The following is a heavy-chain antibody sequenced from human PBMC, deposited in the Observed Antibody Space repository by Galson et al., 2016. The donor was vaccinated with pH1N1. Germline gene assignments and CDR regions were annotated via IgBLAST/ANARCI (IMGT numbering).Heavy chain of an antibody. Sequence: SVKVSCKASGDTFRDFYLHWVRQASGQGLEWMGWINIKSGATKYAQKFQVRVTLNTDTSLNTVYMELSRLTSDDTAVYYCATAGVVVSATGEYWGQGTLVTVSS. CDR2: INIKSGAT. V-gene: IGHV1-2*02. CDR1: GDTFRDFY. D-gene: IGHD2-15*01. CDR3: ATAGVVVSATGEY. J-gene: IGHJ4*02.